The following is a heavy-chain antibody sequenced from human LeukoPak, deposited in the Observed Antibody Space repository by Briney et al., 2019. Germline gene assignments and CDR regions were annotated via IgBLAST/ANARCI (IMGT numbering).Heavy chain of an antibody. CDR2: IYYSGST. CDR3: ARDRGYYDILTGYYINWFDP. CDR1: GGSISIGTYY. V-gene: IGHV4-61*01. D-gene: IGHD3-9*01. J-gene: IGHJ5*02. Sequence: SETLSLTCTVSGGSISIGTYYWSWIRQPPGKGLEWIGYIYYSGSTNYNPSLKSRVTISVDTSKNQFSLKLSSVTAADTAVYYCARDRGYYDILTGYYINWFDPWGQGTLVTVSS.